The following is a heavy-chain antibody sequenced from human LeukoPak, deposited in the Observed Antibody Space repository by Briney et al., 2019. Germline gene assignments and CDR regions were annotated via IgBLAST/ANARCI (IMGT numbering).Heavy chain of an antibody. D-gene: IGHD3-10*01. CDR1: GFTFSSYG. CDR2: IWYDGSNK. J-gene: IGHJ4*02. CDR3: ARELYGSGSYPPGY. Sequence: GGSLRLSCAASGFTFSSYGMHWVRQAPGKGLEWVAVIWYDGSNKYYADSVKGRFTISRDNSKNTLYLQMNSLRAEDTAVYYCARELYGSGSYPPGYWGQGTLVTVSS. V-gene: IGHV3-33*01.